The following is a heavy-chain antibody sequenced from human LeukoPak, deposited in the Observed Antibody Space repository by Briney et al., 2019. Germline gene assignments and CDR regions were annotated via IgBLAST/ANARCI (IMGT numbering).Heavy chain of an antibody. CDR2: ISGSGVST. Sequence: GGSLRLSCAASGFTFSTYAMSWVRQAPGKGLEWVSAISGSGVSTYYADSVKGRFTISRDNSKNTLYLQMNSLTAEDTAVYYCAADSSGWYFSDYWGQGTLVTVSS. CDR1: GFTFSTYA. V-gene: IGHV3-23*01. D-gene: IGHD6-19*01. CDR3: AADSSGWYFSDY. J-gene: IGHJ4*02.